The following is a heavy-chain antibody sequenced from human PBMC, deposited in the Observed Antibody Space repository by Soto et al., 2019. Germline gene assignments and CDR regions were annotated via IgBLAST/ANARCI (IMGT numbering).Heavy chain of an antibody. J-gene: IGHJ3*02. CDR1: GFTFSSYA. CDR2: ISYDGSNK. V-gene: IGHV3-30-3*01. D-gene: IGHD2-15*01. CDR3: AREGRYCSGGSSYFESAFDI. Sequence: QVQLVESGGGVVQPGMSLRLSCAASGFTFSSYAMHWVRQAPGKGLEWVAVISYDGSNKYYADSVKGRFTISRDNSKNTLYLQMKSLRAEDSAVYYCAREGRYCSGGSSYFESAFDIWGQGTMVTVSS.